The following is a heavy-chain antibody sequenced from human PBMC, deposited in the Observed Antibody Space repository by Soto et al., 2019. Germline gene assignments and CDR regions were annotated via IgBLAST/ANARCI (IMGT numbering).Heavy chain of an antibody. J-gene: IGHJ5*02. CDR3: ARDARSSGWYLAWDENWFDP. V-gene: IGHV3-48*02. D-gene: IGHD6-19*01. CDR1: GFTFSSYS. Sequence: GGSLRLSCAASGFTFSSYSMNWVRQAPGKGLEWVSYISSSSSTIYYADSVKGRFTISRDNAKNSLYLQMNSLRDEDTAVYYCARDARSSGWYLAWDENWFDPWGQGTLVTVSS. CDR2: ISSSSSTI.